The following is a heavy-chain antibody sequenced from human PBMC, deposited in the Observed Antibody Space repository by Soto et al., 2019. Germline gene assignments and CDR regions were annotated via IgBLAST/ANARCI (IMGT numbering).Heavy chain of an antibody. Sequence: ASVKVSCKASGYTFTSYDINWVRQATGQGLEWMGWMNPNSGNTGHAQKFQGRITMTRNTSISTAYMELSSLRSEDTAVYYCARGLITVVPAASQYYYYYMDVWGKGTTVTVSS. CDR3: ARGLITVVPAASQYYYYYMDV. J-gene: IGHJ6*03. D-gene: IGHD2-2*01. V-gene: IGHV1-8*01. CDR2: MNPNSGNT. CDR1: GYTFTSYD.